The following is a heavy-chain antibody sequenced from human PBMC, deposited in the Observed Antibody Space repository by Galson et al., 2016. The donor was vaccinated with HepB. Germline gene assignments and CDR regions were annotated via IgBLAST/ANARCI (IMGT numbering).Heavy chain of an antibody. CDR3: VKSPPRTLFGGVYFDP. J-gene: IGHJ4*02. CDR1: GFTFSSYA. CDR2: MSGSAATT. D-gene: IGHD3-3*01. V-gene: IGHV3-23*01. Sequence: SLRLSCAASGFTFSSYAMSWVRQAPGKGLEWVSGMSGSAATTYYADSVKGRFTMSRDNSNNTLYLQMNSLRAEDPALYYCVKSPPRTLFGGVYFDPWGQGTLVTVSS.